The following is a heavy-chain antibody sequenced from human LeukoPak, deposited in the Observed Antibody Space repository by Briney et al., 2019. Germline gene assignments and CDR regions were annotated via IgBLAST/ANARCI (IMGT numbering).Heavy chain of an antibody. CDR2: ISHSGST. V-gene: IGHV4-34*01. CDR3: ARGGIVVVPAAPRRHFDY. J-gene: IGHJ4*02. CDR1: GGSFSGYY. D-gene: IGHD2-2*01. Sequence: SETLSLTCAVYGGSFSGYYWSWIRQPPGKGLEWIGEISHSGSTNYNPSLESRVTISVDTSKNQFSLKLSSVTAADTAVYYCARGGIVVVPAAPRRHFDYWGQGTLVTVSS.